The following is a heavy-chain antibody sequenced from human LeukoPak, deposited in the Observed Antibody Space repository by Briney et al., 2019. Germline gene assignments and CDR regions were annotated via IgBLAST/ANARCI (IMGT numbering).Heavy chain of an antibody. D-gene: IGHD3-22*01. CDR3: ARDLGYYYDSSGYYENWFDP. CDR2: INPNSGGT. Sequence: GASVKVSCKASGYTFTDYYMHWVRQAPGQGLEWMGRINPNSGGTNYAQKFQGRVTMTRDTSISTAYMELSRPRSDDTAVYYCARDLGYYYDSSGYYENWFDPWGQGTLVTVSS. V-gene: IGHV1-2*06. CDR1: GYTFTDYY. J-gene: IGHJ5*02.